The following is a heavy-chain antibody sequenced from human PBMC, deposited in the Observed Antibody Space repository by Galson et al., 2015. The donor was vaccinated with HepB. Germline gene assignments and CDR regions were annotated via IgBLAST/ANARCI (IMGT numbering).Heavy chain of an antibody. CDR2: ITSSSSTT. D-gene: IGHD2-21*01. CDR3: AKVGSYCGGDCSPNRFDS. V-gene: IGHV3-23*05. Sequence: SLRLSCAASGFTFSTYAMSWVRQAPGAGLEWVSTITSSSSTTYYAVSVKGRFSISRDSSKNTVYLQMNNLGAEDTAVYYCAKVGSYCGGDCSPNRFDSWGQGTLVIVSS. J-gene: IGHJ5*01. CDR1: GFTFSTYA.